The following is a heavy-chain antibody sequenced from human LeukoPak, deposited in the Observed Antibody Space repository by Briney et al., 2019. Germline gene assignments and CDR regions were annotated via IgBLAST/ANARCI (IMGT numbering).Heavy chain of an antibody. V-gene: IGHV3-74*01. CDR2: INSDGSST. CDR1: GFTFSSYW. Sequence: PGGSLRLSCAASGFTFSSYWMHWVRQAPGKGLGWVSRINSDGSSTSYADSGKGRFTISRDNAKNTLYLQMNSLRAEATAVYYCAREAYDYGDYFPDYWGQGTLVTVSS. D-gene: IGHD4-17*01. CDR3: AREAYDYGDYFPDY. J-gene: IGHJ4*02.